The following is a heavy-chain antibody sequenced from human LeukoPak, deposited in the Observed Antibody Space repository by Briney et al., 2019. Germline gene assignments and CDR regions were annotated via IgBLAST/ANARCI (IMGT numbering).Heavy chain of an antibody. Sequence: GGSLRLSCAASGFPFSTYAMNWVRQAPGKGLEWVSVITGSGGFTQYADSVKGRFTFSRDNSKNTVYLQMNSLRVEDTALYYCVRSLDYWGQGTLVTVSS. CDR2: ITGSGGFT. CDR3: VRSLDY. CDR1: GFPFSTYA. V-gene: IGHV3-23*01. J-gene: IGHJ4*02.